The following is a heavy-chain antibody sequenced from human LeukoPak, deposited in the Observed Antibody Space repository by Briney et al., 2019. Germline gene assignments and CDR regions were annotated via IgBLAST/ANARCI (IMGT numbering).Heavy chain of an antibody. CDR1: GGSISSSSYY. CDR3: ARQTNSIADPFDI. Sequence: PSETLSLICTVPGGSISSSSYYWGWIRQPPGKGLEWIGSVYYSGSAYYNPSLKSRVTISVDTSKHQLSLHLSSVTAADTAVYYCARQTNSIADPFDIWGQGTMVTVSS. CDR2: VYYSGSA. J-gene: IGHJ3*02. V-gene: IGHV4-39*01. D-gene: IGHD1-1*01.